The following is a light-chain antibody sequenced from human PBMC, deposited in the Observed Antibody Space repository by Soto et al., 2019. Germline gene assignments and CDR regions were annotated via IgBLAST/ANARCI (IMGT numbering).Light chain of an antibody. V-gene: IGKV3-20*01. Sequence: EIVLTQSRETLSFSPGARATINCRASQSVSSSYLAWYQQKPGQAPRLLIYGASSRATGIPDRFSGSGSRTDFTLAISRLEPEDFAVYYCQQYGSSPITFGQGTRLEIK. CDR1: QSVSSSY. CDR3: QQYGSSPIT. J-gene: IGKJ5*01. CDR2: GAS.